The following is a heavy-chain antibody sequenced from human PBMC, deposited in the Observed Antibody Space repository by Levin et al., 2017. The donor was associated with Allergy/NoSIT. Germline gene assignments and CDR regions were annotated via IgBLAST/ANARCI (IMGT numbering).Heavy chain of an antibody. Sequence: SCTVSGGSISSSSYYWGWIRQPPGKGLEWIGSIYYSGSTYYNPSLKSRVTISVDTSKNQFSLKLSSVTAADTAVYYCARRHYYRAFDIWGQGTMVTVSS. D-gene: IGHD3-10*01. V-gene: IGHV4-39*01. CDR3: ARRHYYRAFDI. J-gene: IGHJ3*02. CDR1: GGSISSSSYY. CDR2: IYYSGST.